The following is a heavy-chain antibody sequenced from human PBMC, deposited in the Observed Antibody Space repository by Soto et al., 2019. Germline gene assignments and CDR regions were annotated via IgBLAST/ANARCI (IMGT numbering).Heavy chain of an antibody. CDR3: TRGLLGGAPSYTFHGMDV. J-gene: IGHJ6*01. CDR2: SRNRANSHTT. Sequence: EVPLVESGGGLVQPGGSLRLSCAASGFTFSDHYMDWVRQAPGKGLEWVARSRNRANSHTTEYAASVKGRFTISRDESKSSLYLQMNSLKIEDTAVYYCTRGLLGGAPSYTFHGMDVWGQGTTVTVSS. D-gene: IGHD1-26*01. CDR1: GFTFSDHY. V-gene: IGHV3-72*01.